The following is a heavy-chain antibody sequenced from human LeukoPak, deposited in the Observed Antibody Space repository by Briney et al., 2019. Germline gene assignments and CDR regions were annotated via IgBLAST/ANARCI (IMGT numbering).Heavy chain of an antibody. V-gene: IGHV3-23*01. Sequence: GGSLRLSCAASGFTFSSYAMSWVRQAPGKGLEWVSAISGSGGSTYYADSVKGRFTISRDNSKNTLYLQMNSLRAEDTAVYYCAKGQLEYSSSPEGDYWGQGTLVTVSS. D-gene: IGHD6-6*01. J-gene: IGHJ4*02. CDR3: AKGQLEYSSSPEGDY. CDR1: GFTFSSYA. CDR2: ISGSGGST.